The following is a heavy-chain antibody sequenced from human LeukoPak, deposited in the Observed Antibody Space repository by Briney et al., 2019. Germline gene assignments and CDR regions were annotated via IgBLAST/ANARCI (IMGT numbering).Heavy chain of an antibody. CDR2: ITGSSTWT. V-gene: IGHV3-23*01. J-gene: IGHJ2*01. CDR3: ARELVSLGTGYFDL. Sequence: GGSLRLSCEASGFTFRTYGMTWVRQAPGKGLEWVSGITGSSTWTYYADSVKGRFTISRDNSKNTLHLQMDSRRAEDTAIYYCARELVSLGTGYFDLWGRGTLVTVSS. CDR1: GFTFRTYG. D-gene: IGHD7-27*01.